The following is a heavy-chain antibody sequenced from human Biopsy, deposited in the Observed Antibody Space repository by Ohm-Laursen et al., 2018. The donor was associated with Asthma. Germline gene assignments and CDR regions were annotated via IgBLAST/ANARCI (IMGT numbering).Heavy chain of an antibody. Sequence: ASVKVSCKASGYTFAGYNMYWVRQAPGQGLEWMGRISPNSGDTDFAQKFQGRVTLTRETSISTAYMELSGLRSDDTAVYFCARAGGSCYSGGGDCCPMFALWGQGTLVTVSS. CDR2: ISPNSGDT. D-gene: IGHD2-15*01. CDR3: ARAGGSCYSGGGDCCPMFAL. CDR1: GYTFAGYN. V-gene: IGHV1-2*06. J-gene: IGHJ4*02.